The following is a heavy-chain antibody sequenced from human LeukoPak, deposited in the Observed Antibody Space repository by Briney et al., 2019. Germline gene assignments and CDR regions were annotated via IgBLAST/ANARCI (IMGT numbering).Heavy chain of an antibody. D-gene: IGHD6-19*01. CDR2: INPNSGGT. V-gene: IGHV1-2*06. CDR3: ARDSSGWYGSDY. J-gene: IGHJ4*02. Sequence: ASVKVSCKASGYTFTGYYMHWVRQAPGQGLEWMGRINPNSGGTNYAQKFQGRVTMTRDTSISTAYMELSRLRSDDTAVYYCARDSSGWYGSDYWGQGTLVTVSS. CDR1: GYTFTGYY.